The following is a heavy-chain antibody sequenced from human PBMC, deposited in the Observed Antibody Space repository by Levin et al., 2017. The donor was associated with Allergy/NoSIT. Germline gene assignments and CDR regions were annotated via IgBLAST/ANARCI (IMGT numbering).Heavy chain of an antibody. D-gene: IGHD3-9*01. CDR1: GFSLSTSGVG. V-gene: IGHV2-5*02. J-gene: IGHJ4*02. CDR3: ARALRYFDWFGFDY. CDR2: IYWDDDK. Sequence: NASGPTLVKPTQTLTLTCTFSGFSLSTSGVGVGWIRQPPGKALEWLALIYWDDDKRYSPSLKSRLTITKDTSKNQVVLTMTNMDPVDTATYYCARALRYFDWFGFDYWGQGTLVTASS.